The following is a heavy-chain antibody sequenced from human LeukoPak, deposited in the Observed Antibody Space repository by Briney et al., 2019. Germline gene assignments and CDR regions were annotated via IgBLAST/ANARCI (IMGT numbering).Heavy chain of an antibody. CDR3: ARGDFWSGYYLGTYYFDY. J-gene: IGHJ4*02. CDR2: INHSGST. CDR1: GGSFSGYY. V-gene: IGHV4-34*01. Sequence: SETLSLTCAVYGGSFSGYYWSWIRQPPGKGLEWIGEINHSGSTNNNPSLKSRVTISVDTSKNQFSLKLSSVTAADTAVYYCARGDFWSGYYLGTYYFDYWGQGTLVTVSS. D-gene: IGHD3-3*01.